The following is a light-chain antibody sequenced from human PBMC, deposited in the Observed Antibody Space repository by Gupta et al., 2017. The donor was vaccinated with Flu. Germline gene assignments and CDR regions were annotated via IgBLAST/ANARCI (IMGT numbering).Light chain of an antibody. J-gene: IGKJ1*01. Sequence: DIQMNQSPSTLSASVGDRVTITCRASQSISTWLAWYQQKPGKAPKLLIYKASSLESGVPSKFSGSGSGTEFTLTISSLQPDDFATYYCQQYYSYWSFGQGTKVEIK. CDR2: KAS. CDR1: QSISTW. V-gene: IGKV1-5*03. CDR3: QQYYSYWS.